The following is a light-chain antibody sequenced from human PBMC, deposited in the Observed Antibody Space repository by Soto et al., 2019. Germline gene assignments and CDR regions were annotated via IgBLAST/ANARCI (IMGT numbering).Light chain of an antibody. CDR3: CSFTSITTYV. J-gene: IGLJ1*01. CDR2: EVS. V-gene: IGLV2-14*01. Sequence: QSVLTQPASVSGSLGQSSTISCTGTGSDVGAYNYVSWYQQQPGKAPKLMISEVSNRPSGVSNRFSGSKSGNTASLIISGLQAEDEADYYCCSFTSITTYVFGTGTKVTVL. CDR1: GSDVGAYNY.